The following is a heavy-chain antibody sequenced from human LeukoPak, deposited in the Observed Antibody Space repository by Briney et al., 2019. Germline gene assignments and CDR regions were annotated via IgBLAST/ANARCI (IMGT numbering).Heavy chain of an antibody. CDR2: IYYSGST. D-gene: IGHD6-13*01. V-gene: IGHV4-59*01. CDR1: GGSISSYY. J-gene: IGHJ4*02. Sequence: PSETLSLTCTVSGGSISSYYWSWIRQPPGKGLEWIGYIYYSGSTNYNPSLKSRVTISVDTSKNQFSLKLSSVTAADTAVYYCARDSEAAGLDYWGQGTLVTVSS. CDR3: ARDSEAAGLDY.